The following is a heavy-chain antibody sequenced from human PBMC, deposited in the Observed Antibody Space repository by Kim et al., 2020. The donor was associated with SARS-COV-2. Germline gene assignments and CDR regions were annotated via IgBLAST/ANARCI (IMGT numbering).Heavy chain of an antibody. V-gene: IGHV3-23*01. D-gene: IGHD3-9*01. J-gene: IGHJ4*02. CDR3: AKDWRYFDWLLGYYFDY. Sequence: VKGRFTISRDNPKNTVYLQMNSRRAEDTAVYYCAKDWRYFDWLLGYYFDYWGQGTLVTVSS.